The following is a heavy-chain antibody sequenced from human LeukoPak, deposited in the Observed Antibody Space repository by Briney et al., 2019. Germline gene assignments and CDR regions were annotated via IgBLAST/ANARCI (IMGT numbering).Heavy chain of an antibody. Sequence: GGSLRLSCAASGFTFTSYAMSWVRQAPGKGLEWVSAISGSGGSTYYADSVKGRFTISRDNAKNTLYLQMNSLRAEDTAVYYCARGGYYDSSGHRCLGYWGQGTLVTVSS. J-gene: IGHJ4*02. CDR1: GFTFTSYA. CDR2: ISGSGGST. CDR3: ARGGYYDSSGHRCLGY. D-gene: IGHD3-22*01. V-gene: IGHV3-23*01.